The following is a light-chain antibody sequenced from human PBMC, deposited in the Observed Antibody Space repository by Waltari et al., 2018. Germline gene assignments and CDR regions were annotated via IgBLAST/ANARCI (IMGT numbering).Light chain of an antibody. CDR3: QQYDSWPPGIT. CDR1: QSVRSN. CDR2: GAS. Sequence: EIVMTQSPATLSVSPGERATLSCRASQSVRSNLAWYQQKPGQAPRLLIYGASTMATGVPARFSGSGSGTEFTLTISSLQSEDFAVYYCQQYDSWPPGITFGGGTTVEIK. J-gene: IGKJ4*01. V-gene: IGKV3-15*01.